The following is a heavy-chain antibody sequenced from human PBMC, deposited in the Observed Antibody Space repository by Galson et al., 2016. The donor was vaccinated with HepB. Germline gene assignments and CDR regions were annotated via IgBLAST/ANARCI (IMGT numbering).Heavy chain of an antibody. CDR2: INPGYGDT. CDR3: ARGPHDYTNLLDVFDV. V-gene: IGHV1-3*01. Sequence: SVKVSCKASGYSFTAYTLHWVRQAPGQRLEWMGWINPGYGDTKSSQNFQGRVTFTRDTSASKVYMELSSLRSEDTAVYYRARGPHDYTNLLDVFDVWGHGTMVTVSS. CDR1: GYSFTAYT. D-gene: IGHD4-11*01. J-gene: IGHJ3*01.